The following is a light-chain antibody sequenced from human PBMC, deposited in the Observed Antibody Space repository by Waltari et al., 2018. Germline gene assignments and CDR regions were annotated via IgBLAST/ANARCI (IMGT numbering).Light chain of an antibody. J-gene: IGLJ3*02. CDR2: EDY. Sequence: NFMLTQPHSVSESPGKTVTISCTRSSGSIASHSVQWFQQRPGSAPTTVIYEDYQRPSGVPDRFSGSIDSSSNSASLTISGLKTEDEADYYCQSYDGINWMFGRGTKLTVL. CDR3: QSYDGINWM. CDR1: SGSIASHS. V-gene: IGLV6-57*03.